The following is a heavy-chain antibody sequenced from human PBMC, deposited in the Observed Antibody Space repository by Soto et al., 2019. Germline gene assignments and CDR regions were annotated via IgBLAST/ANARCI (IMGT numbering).Heavy chain of an antibody. Sequence: KPSETLSLTCTVSGGSISSGDYYWSWIRQPPGKGLEWIGYIYYSGSTYYNPSLKSRVTISVDTSKNQFSLKLSSVTAADTAVYYCARVRPRDGYYIDYWGQGTLVTVSS. J-gene: IGHJ4*02. CDR3: ARVRPRDGYYIDY. V-gene: IGHV4-30-4*01. D-gene: IGHD3-22*01. CDR1: GGSISSGDYY. CDR2: IYYSGST.